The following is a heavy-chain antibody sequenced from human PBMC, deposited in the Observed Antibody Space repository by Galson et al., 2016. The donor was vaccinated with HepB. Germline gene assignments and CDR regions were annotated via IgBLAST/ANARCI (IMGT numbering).Heavy chain of an antibody. Sequence: SLRLSCAASGFSFSSYTMHWVRQAPGKGLQWVAVMSSDGYTRYYSDSVTGRFTVSRDNSRSTFYLQMNSLTADDAAVYYCARAGGVYAYGPQKEYYFDYWGQGTLVTVSS. CDR1: GFSFSSYT. J-gene: IGHJ4*02. V-gene: IGHV3-30-3*01. CDR3: ARAGGVYAYGPQKEYYFDY. D-gene: IGHD3-10*01. CDR2: MSSDGYTR.